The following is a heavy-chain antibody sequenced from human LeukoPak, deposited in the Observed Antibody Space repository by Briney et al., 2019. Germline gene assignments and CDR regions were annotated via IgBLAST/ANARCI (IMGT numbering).Heavy chain of an antibody. CDR2: INTNRGNP. D-gene: IGHD6-13*01. CDR3: ARESSSWYPNYMDV. J-gene: IGHJ6*03. CDR1: GYTFTSYA. V-gene: IGHV7-4-1*02. Sequence: ASVTVSFKASGYTFTSYAMNWVGQAPGQGVEGMGWINTNRGNPTYAQGFTGRFVFSLDTSVSTAYLQISSLKAEDTAVYYCARESSSWYPNYMDVWGKGTTVTVSS.